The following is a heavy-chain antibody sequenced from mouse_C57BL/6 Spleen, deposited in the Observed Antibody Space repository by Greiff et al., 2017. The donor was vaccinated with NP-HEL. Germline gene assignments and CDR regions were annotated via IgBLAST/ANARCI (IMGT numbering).Heavy chain of an antibody. V-gene: IGHV1-52*01. CDR3: ARRDYGSSTGAMDY. J-gene: IGHJ4*01. Sequence: VQLQQPGAELVRPGSSVKLSCKASGYTFTSYWMHWVKQRPIQGLEWIGNIDPSDSETHYNQKFKDKATLTVDKSSSTADMQLSSLTSEDSAVYYCARRDYGSSTGAMDYWGQGTSVTVSS. CDR1: GYTFTSYW. CDR2: IDPSDSET. D-gene: IGHD1-1*01.